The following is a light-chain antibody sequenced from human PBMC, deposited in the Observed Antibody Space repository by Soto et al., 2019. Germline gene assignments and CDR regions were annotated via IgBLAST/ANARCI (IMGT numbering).Light chain of an antibody. Sequence: EIVMTQSPATLSVSPGERATLSCRASQSVSSNLAWYQQKPGQAPRLLIYGASTRATGIPARFSGSGSGTEFPLTVSSLQSEDFAVYYCQQYNNWPPTFGQGTKLEIK. J-gene: IGKJ2*01. V-gene: IGKV3-15*01. CDR1: QSVSSN. CDR2: GAS. CDR3: QQYNNWPPT.